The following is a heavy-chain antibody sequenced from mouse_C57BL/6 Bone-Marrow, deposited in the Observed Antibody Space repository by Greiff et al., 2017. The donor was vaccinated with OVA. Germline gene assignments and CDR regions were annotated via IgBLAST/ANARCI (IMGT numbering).Heavy chain of an antibody. Sequence: VQLKQSGAELVRPGASVKLSCTASGFNIKDDYMHWVKQRPEQGLEWIGWIDPENGDTEYASKFQGKATITADTSSNTAYLPLSSLTSEYTAVYYCTRRGSPDYWGQGTTLTVSS. V-gene: IGHV14-4*01. CDR2: IDPENGDT. D-gene: IGHD1-3*01. CDR3: TRRGSPDY. J-gene: IGHJ2*01. CDR1: GFNIKDDY.